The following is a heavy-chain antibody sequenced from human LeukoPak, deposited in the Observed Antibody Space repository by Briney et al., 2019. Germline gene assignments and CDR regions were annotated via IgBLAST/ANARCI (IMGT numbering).Heavy chain of an antibody. D-gene: IGHD3-22*01. CDR2: INTDGNTR. Sequence: PGGSLRLSCATSGFTFSTTWMHWGRQAPGKGLVWVSRINTDGNTRDYADSVKGRFTISRDNAKNTLHLQMNSLRAEDTAVYYCVRDMGYYDKVWGQGTLVTVSS. V-gene: IGHV3-74*01. CDR1: GFTFSTTW. CDR3: VRDMGYYDKV. J-gene: IGHJ4*02.